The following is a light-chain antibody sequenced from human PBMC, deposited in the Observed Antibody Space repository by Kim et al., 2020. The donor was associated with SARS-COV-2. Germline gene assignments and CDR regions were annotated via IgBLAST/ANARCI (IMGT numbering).Light chain of an antibody. CDR1: QSIDSN. CDR2: GAS. CDR3: QQYHHWPYT. V-gene: IGKV3-15*01. Sequence: FVSPGERVTLSCRTSQSIDSNSAWFQQKPGQAPRLLISGASAMATGIPARFSGSGSGTEFSLTISSLQSEDFAVYYCQQYHHWPYTFGQGTKLEI. J-gene: IGKJ2*01.